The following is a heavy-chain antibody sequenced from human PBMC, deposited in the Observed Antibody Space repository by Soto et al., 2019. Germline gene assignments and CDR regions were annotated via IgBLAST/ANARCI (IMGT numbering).Heavy chain of an antibody. Sequence: EVQLLESGGGLVRPGESLRLYCAASGFNFNKYAMSWVRQAPGEGLEWVSGISCCGGTESYPDSVKGRFTIARDDAKNTLYLDMNSLRVEDTAEYYCAKADGQQWLLPHLENWGRGTLVTVS. D-gene: IGHD6-19*01. CDR3: AKADGQQWLLPHLEN. CDR1: GFNFNKYA. J-gene: IGHJ4*02. CDR2: ISCCGGTE. V-gene: IGHV3-23*01.